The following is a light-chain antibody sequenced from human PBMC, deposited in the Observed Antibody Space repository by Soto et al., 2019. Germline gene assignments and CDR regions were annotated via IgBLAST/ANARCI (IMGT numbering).Light chain of an antibody. CDR1: QGINRW. J-gene: IGKJ5*01. Sequence: DFQMTQSPSFMSASVGDRVTVTCRASQGINRWLAWYQQKPGKAPKLLIYTTSTLASGVPSRFSGSGSGTDFTLTISSLQPEDFATYYCQQANTFPITFGQGTRLEIK. V-gene: IGKV1-12*01. CDR2: TTS. CDR3: QQANTFPIT.